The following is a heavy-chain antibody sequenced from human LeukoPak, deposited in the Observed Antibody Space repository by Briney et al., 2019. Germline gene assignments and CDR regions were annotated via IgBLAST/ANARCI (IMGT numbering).Heavy chain of an antibody. V-gene: IGHV3-21*01. J-gene: IGHJ1*01. CDR1: GFTFSSYS. Sequence: PAGSLRLSCAASGFTFSSYSMNWVRQAPGKGLEWVSSISSSSSYIYYADSGKGRFTIFRDNAKNSLYLQMNSLRAEDTAMYYCARDFTTGTTAYFQHWGQGTLVTVSS. CDR2: ISSSSSYI. CDR3: ARDFTTGTTAYFQH. D-gene: IGHD4-17*01.